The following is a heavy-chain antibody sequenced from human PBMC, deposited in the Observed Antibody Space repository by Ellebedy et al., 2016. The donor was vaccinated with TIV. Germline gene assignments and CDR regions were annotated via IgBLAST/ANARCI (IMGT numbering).Heavy chain of an antibody. CDR2: ISGRGINT. Sequence: GESLKISXEGSGFNFKIYSMAWVRQGPGKGLEWVSGISGRGINTEYEDSVKGRFTISRDNSKNTLYLQMNSLRADDSAVYYCAGDPYYGFGYFDLWGRGTLVTVSS. D-gene: IGHD3-10*01. J-gene: IGHJ2*01. V-gene: IGHV3-23*01. CDR3: AGDPYYGFGYFDL. CDR1: GFNFKIYS.